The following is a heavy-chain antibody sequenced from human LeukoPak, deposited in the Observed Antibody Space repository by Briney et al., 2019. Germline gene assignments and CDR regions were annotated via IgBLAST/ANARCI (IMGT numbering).Heavy chain of an antibody. CDR2: ISDDGKTT. Sequence: GGSLRLSCAASGFTFSSYAMSWVRQAPGKGLEWVAVISDDGKTTYYADSVKGRFTISRDNAKNSLYLQMNSLRAEDTAVYYCARGDYDILTGYPYYFDYWGQGTLVTVSS. V-gene: IGHV3-30*03. J-gene: IGHJ4*02. D-gene: IGHD3-9*01. CDR3: ARGDYDILTGYPYYFDY. CDR1: GFTFSSYA.